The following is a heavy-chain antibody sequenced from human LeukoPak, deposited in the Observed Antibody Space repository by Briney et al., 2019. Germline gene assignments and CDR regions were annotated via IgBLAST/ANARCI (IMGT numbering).Heavy chain of an antibody. CDR3: AKDSADYGDYGIFDY. D-gene: IGHD4-17*01. CDR2: ISSSSSTI. J-gene: IGHJ4*02. Sequence: PGGSLRLSCAASGFTFSSYGMNWVRQAPGKGLEWVSYISSSSSTIYYADSVKGRFTISRDNAKNSLYLQMNSLRAEDTAVYYCAKDSADYGDYGIFDYWGQGTLVTVSS. CDR1: GFTFSSYG. V-gene: IGHV3-48*01.